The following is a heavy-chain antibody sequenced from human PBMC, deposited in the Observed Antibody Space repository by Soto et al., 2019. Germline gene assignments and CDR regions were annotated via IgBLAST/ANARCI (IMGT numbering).Heavy chain of an antibody. CDR1: GYTFTSYG. CDR2: ISVYNGDT. V-gene: IGHV1-18*01. CDR3: ARDHISVAVYYFDY. D-gene: IGHD6-19*01. Sequence: ASVKVSCKASGYTFTSYGISWVRQAPGQGLEWMGWISVYNGDTDYAQKLQGRVTMTTEASTSTAYMERRSLRSDDTAVYYCARDHISVAVYYFDYWGQGTPVTVSS. J-gene: IGHJ4*02.